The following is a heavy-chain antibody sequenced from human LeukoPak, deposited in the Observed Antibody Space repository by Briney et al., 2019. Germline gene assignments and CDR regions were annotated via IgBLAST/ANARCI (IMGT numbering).Heavy chain of an antibody. J-gene: IGHJ6*03. CDR1: GGTFSSYA. CDR3: ARDRSPFHIAARMDHYYMDV. Sequence: SVKVSCKASGGTFSSYAISWVRQAPGQGLERMGRIIPIFGTANYAQKFQGRVTITTDESTSTAYMELSSLRSEDTAVYYCARDRSPFHIAARMDHYYMDVWGKGTTVTVSS. D-gene: IGHD6-6*01. V-gene: IGHV1-69*05. CDR2: IIPIFGTA.